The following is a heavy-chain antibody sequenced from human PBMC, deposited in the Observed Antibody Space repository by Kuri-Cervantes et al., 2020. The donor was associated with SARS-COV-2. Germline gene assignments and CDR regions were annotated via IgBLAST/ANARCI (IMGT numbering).Heavy chain of an antibody. CDR1: GFTFSDYY. V-gene: IGHV3-11*04. D-gene: IGHD3-22*01. CDR3: AKDSGYYDSSGYYRY. J-gene: IGHJ4*02. Sequence: LSLTCAASGFTFSDYYMSWIRQAPGKGLEWVSYISSSGSTIYYADSVKGRFTISRDNSKNTLYLQMNSLRAEDTAVYYCAKDSGYYDSSGYYRYWGQGTLVTVSS. CDR2: ISSSGSTI.